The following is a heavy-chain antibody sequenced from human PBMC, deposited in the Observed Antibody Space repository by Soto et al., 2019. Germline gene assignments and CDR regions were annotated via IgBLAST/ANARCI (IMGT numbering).Heavy chain of an antibody. CDR1: GYTFTGDY. CDR2: INPKSGYT. CDR3: ARYTGSNSLFDS. V-gene: IGHV1-2*02. D-gene: IGHD1-26*01. J-gene: IGHJ4*02. Sequence: QVQLGQSGAEVKKPGASVSVSCKASGYTFTGDYLHWVRQAPGQGLEWMAWINPKSGYTKSAQKLQARVTLTRDTSISTAYMELRSLRSEDTAVYFCARYTGSNSLFDSWGQGTLVTVSS.